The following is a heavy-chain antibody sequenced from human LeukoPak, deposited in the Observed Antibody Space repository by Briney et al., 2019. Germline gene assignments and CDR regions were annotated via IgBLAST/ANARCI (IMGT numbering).Heavy chain of an antibody. V-gene: IGHV3-23*01. CDR1: GFTFSSYA. CDR3: ATRITMIVVVISDDAEYFQH. Sequence: GGSLRLSCAAPGFTFSSYAMSWVRQAPGKGLEWVSAISGSGGSTYYADSVKGRFTISRDNSKNTLYLQMNSLRAEDTAVYYCATRITMIVVVISDDAEYFQHWGQGTLVTVSS. J-gene: IGHJ1*01. CDR2: ISGSGGST. D-gene: IGHD3-22*01.